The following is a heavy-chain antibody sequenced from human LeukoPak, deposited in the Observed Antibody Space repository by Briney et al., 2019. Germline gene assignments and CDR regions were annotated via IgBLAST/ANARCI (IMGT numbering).Heavy chain of an antibody. V-gene: IGHV5-51*01. J-gene: IGHJ3*02. D-gene: IGHD2-2*01. Sequence: GESLKISCKGSGYSFTSYWIGWVRQMPGKGLEWMGIIYPGDSDIRYSTSFQGQVIISSDKSISTAYLQWSRLQASDTAIYYCAKSCSSTSCYLTDAFDIWGQGTMVTVSS. CDR3: AKSCSSTSCYLTDAFDI. CDR1: GYSFTSYW. CDR2: IYPGDSDI.